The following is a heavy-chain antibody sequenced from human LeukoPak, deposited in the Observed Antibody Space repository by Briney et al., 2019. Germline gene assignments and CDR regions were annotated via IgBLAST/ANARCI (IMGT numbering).Heavy chain of an antibody. J-gene: IGHJ4*01. CDR3: ARGRSYGDSPLGW. V-gene: IGHV1-8*01. CDR2: LNPHSGNT. D-gene: IGHD4-17*01. CDR1: GFTFTSYD. Sequence: GASVKVSCKASGFTFTSYDLNWVRQATGQGLEWMGWLNPHSGNTGCAERFQGRVTFTRDTSISTAYMELRSLGSNDTAVYYCARGRSYGDSPLGWWGQGTLVTVSS.